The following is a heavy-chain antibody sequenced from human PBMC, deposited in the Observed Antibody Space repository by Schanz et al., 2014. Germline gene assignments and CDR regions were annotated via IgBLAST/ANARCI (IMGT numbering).Heavy chain of an antibody. Sequence: EVQLVESGGGLVKHGGSLRLSCEASEFTFSSYKMNWVRQAPGKGLEWVSSISHSGGSKYYADSVKGRFTISRDNSKNTLYLQMNSLRAEDTAVYYCAKQIHYDILTVTRNWGQGTLVTVSS. V-gene: IGHV3-23*04. D-gene: IGHD3-9*01. CDR2: ISHSGGSK. CDR1: EFTFSSYK. J-gene: IGHJ4*02. CDR3: AKQIHYDILTVTRN.